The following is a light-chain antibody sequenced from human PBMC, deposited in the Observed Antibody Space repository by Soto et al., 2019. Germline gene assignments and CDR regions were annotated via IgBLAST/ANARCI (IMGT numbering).Light chain of an antibody. Sequence: QSALTQPASVSRSPGQSITISCTGTGSDVGGYNYVSWYQQHPGKAPKLMIYDVSNRPSGVSNRFSGSKSGNTASLTISGLQAEDEAGYYCSSYTSSSTTVFGTGTKVTV. CDR1: GSDVGGYNY. CDR3: SSYTSSSTTV. J-gene: IGLJ1*01. V-gene: IGLV2-14*01. CDR2: DVS.